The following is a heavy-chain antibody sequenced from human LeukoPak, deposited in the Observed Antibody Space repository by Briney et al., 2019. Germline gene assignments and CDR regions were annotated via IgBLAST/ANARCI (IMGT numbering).Heavy chain of an antibody. J-gene: IGHJ6*02. CDR2: VYYSGST. CDR3: ARLRLAGTYYYYGMDV. CDR1: GGSIGSSPYY. Sequence: SETLSLTCTVSGGSIGSSPYYWARIRQPPGKGLEWIGNVYYSGSTNYNPSLKSRVTISVDTSKNQFSLKLSSVTAADTAVYYCARLRLAGTYYYYGMDVWGQGTTVTVSS. V-gene: IGHV4-39*07. D-gene: IGHD6-19*01.